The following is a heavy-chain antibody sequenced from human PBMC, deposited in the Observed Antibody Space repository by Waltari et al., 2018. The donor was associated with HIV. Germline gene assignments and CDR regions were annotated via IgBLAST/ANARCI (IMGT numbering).Heavy chain of an antibody. Sequence: QVQLVQSGAEVKKPGASVKVSCKASGYTFTGYYMHWVRQAPGQGLEWMGRINPNSGGTNYAQKFQGRVTMTRDTSISTAYMELSRLRSDDTAVYYCARDPVGATGYYYGMDVWGQGTTVTVSS. V-gene: IGHV1-2*06. CDR1: GYTFTGYY. CDR2: INPNSGGT. D-gene: IGHD1-26*01. CDR3: ARDPVGATGYYYGMDV. J-gene: IGHJ6*02.